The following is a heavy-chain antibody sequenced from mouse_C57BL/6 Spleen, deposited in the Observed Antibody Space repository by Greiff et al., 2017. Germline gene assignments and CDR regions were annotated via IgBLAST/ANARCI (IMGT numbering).Heavy chain of an antibody. CDR2: IDPEDGDT. J-gene: IGHJ2*01. D-gene: IGHD2-4*01. Sequence: EVQLQQSGAELVRPGASVKLSCTASGFNIKDYYMHWVKQRPEQGLEWIGRIDPEDGDTEYAPKFQGKATMTADTSSNTAYLQLSSLTSEDTAVYDCTTWDYDGERDYFDYWGQGTTLTVSS. CDR1: GFNIKDYY. CDR3: TTWDYDGERDYFDY. V-gene: IGHV14-1*01.